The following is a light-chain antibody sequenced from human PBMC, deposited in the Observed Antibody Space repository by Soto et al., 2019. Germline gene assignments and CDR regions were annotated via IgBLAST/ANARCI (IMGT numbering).Light chain of an antibody. V-gene: IGLV2-14*01. Sequence: QSVLTQPASVSGSPGQSITISCTGTSSDVGGYNYVSWYQQHPGKAPKLMIYEVSNRPSGVSNRFSGSKSGNTASLTISGLQAEDEADYYCTSYTSSITLVFGRGTQRPSS. CDR2: EVS. CDR1: SSDVGGYNY. J-gene: IGLJ7*01. CDR3: TSYTSSITLV.